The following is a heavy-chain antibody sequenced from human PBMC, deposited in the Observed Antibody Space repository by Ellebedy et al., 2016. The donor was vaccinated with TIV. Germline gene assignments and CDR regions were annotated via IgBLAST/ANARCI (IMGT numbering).Heavy chain of an antibody. V-gene: IGHV3-7*01. CDR1: GFTFSSYW. CDR3: ARETYKAYCGGDCYPFDY. Sequence: GESLKISXAASGFTFSSYWMSWVRQAPGKGLEWVANIKQDGSEKYYVDSVKGRFTISRDNAKNSLYLQMNSLRAEDTAVYYCARETYKAYCGGDCYPFDYWGQGTLVTVSS. D-gene: IGHD2-21*01. J-gene: IGHJ4*02. CDR2: IKQDGSEK.